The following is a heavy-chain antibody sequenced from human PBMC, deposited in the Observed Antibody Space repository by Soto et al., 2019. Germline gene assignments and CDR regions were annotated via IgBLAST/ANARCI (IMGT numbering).Heavy chain of an antibody. CDR3: ARGYSSSWDHNWFDP. Sequence: SETLSLTCTVSGGSISSGGYYWSWIRQHPGKGLEWIGYIYYSGSTYYNPSLKSRVTISVDTSKNQFSLKLSSVTVADTAVYYCARGYSSSWDHNWFDPWGQGTLVTVSS. J-gene: IGHJ5*02. V-gene: IGHV4-31*03. CDR1: GGSISSGGYY. D-gene: IGHD6-13*01. CDR2: IYYSGST.